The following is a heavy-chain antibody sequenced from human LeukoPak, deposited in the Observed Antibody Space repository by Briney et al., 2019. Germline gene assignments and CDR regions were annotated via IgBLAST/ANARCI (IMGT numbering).Heavy chain of an antibody. Sequence: GASVTVSCTASGYTFTSYYMHWVRQAPGQGLEWMGIINPSGGSTSYAQKFQGRVTMTRDTSTSTVYMELSSLRSEDTAVYYCARVPSHYYGSGSYPRFDPWGQGTLVTVSS. V-gene: IGHV1-46*01. CDR2: INPSGGST. D-gene: IGHD3-10*01. J-gene: IGHJ5*02. CDR1: GYTFTSYY. CDR3: ARVPSHYYGSGSYPRFDP.